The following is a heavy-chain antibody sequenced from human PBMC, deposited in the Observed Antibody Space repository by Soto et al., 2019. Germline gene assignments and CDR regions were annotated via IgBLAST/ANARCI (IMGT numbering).Heavy chain of an antibody. D-gene: IGHD3-3*01. CDR1: GGSISSGGYS. V-gene: IGHV4-30-2*01. CDR2: IYQSGST. J-gene: IGHJ4*02. CDR3: AGGGFGVARDY. Sequence: QLQLQESGSGLVKPSQTLSLTCAVSGGSISSGGYSWSWIRQPPGKGLEWIGYIYQSGSTYYNPSLTSRVTISVDRSKNQFSLKLSSVTAADTAVYYCAGGGFGVARDYWGQGTLGTVSS.